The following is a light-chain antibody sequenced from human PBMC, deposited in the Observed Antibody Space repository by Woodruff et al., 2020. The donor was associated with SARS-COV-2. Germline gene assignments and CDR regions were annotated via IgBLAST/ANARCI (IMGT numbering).Light chain of an antibody. CDR3: QQRSNWPTIT. V-gene: IGKV3-11*01. J-gene: IGKJ5*01. CDR2: DAS. CDR1: QSVSSY. Sequence: QSPATLSLSPGATATLSCRASQSVSSYLAWYQQKPGQAPRLLIYDASNRATGIPARFSGSGSGTDFTLTISSLEPEDFAVYYCQQRSNWPTITFGQG.